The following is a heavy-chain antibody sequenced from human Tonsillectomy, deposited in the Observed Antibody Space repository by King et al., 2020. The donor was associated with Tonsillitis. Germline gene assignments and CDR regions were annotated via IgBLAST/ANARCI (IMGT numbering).Heavy chain of an antibody. CDR3: QLCNGYGDYSLEPYVDY. V-gene: IGHV1-46*01. Sequence: VQLVESGAEVKKPGASVKVSCKASGYTFTSYYMHWVRQAPGQGLEWMGIINPSGGSTSYAQKFQGRVTMTRDTSTSTVYMELSSLRSEDPAVYHCQLCNGYGDYSLEPYVDYWGQGTLVTVSS. J-gene: IGHJ4*02. CDR2: INPSGGST. D-gene: IGHD4-17*01. CDR1: GYTFTSYY.